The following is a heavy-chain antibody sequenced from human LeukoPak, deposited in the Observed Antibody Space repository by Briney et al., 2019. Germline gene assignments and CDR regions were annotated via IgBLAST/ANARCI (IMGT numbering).Heavy chain of an antibody. CDR2: IYTSGST. V-gene: IGHV4-61*02. CDR3: ARANGDYDYYFDY. CDR1: GGSISSGSYY. J-gene: IGHJ4*02. D-gene: IGHD4-17*01. Sequence: SETLSLTCTVSGGSISSGSYYWSWIRQPAGKGLEWIGRIYTSGSTNYNPSLKSRVTISVDTSKNQFSLKLSSVTAADTAVYYCARANGDYDYYFDYWGQGTLVTVSS.